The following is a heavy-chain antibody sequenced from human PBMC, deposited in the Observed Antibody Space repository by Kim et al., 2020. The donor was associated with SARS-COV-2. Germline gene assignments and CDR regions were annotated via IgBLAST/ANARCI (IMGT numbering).Heavy chain of an antibody. J-gene: IGHJ6*02. V-gene: IGHV1-18*01. CDR1: GYTFTSYG. Sequence: ASVKVSCKASGYTFTSYGISWVRQAPGQGLEWMGWISAYNGNTNYAQKLQGRVTMTTDTSTSTAYMELRSLRSDDTAVYYCARWVRVVIDYYYYYGMDVWGQETTVTVSS. CDR3: ARWVRVVIDYYYYYGMDV. D-gene: IGHD3-3*01. CDR2: ISAYNGNT.